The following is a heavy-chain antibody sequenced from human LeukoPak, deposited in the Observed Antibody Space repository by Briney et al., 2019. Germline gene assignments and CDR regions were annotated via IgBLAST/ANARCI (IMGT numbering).Heavy chain of an antibody. D-gene: IGHD2-15*01. CDR1: GFTFSSYA. J-gene: IGHJ4*02. CDR2: ISGSDAGT. Sequence: GGSLRLSCAASGFTFSSYAMSWVRQAPGRGLEWVSAISGSDAGTYYADSVKGRFTISRDNSKNTLYLQMNSLRAEDAAVYYCAKAPLGRCTGAICYSFDYWGQGTLVTVSS. CDR3: AKAPLGRCTGAICYSFDY. V-gene: IGHV3-23*01.